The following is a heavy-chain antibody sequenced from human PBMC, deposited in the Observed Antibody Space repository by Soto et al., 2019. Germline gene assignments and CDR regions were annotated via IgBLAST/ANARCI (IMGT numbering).Heavy chain of an antibody. J-gene: IGHJ4*02. V-gene: IGHV3-73*01. D-gene: IGHD4-17*01. Sequence: EVQLVESGGGLVQPGGSLKLSCAVSGFTFSGSAMHWVRQASGKGLEWVGRIRSKSNSYATAYAASVKGRFTIARDDSKNTASLQMNSLKTEDTAVYYCTRGYGDYVRDYWGQGTLVTVSS. CDR3: TRGYGDYVRDY. CDR2: IRSKSNSYAT. CDR1: GFTFSGSA.